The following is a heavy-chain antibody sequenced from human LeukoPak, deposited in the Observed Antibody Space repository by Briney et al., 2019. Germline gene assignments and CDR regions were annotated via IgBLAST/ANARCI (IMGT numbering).Heavy chain of an antibody. CDR2: IKRKTDGGTT. Sequence: GGSLRLSCAASGFTFSNAWMSWVRQAPGKGLEWVGRIKRKTDGGTTDYAAPVKGGFTISRDDSKNTLYLQMNSLKTEDTAVYYCTTKGHSSGWYWGQGTLVTVSS. V-gene: IGHV3-15*01. CDR3: TTKGHSSGWY. J-gene: IGHJ4*02. D-gene: IGHD6-19*01. CDR1: GFTFSNAW.